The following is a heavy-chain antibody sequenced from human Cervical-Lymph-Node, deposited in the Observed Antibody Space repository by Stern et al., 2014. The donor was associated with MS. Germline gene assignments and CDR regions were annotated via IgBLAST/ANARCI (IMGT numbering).Heavy chain of an antibody. CDR3: ATGGDGTYYFDY. D-gene: IGHD1-26*01. CDR2: IIPIFDTS. CDR1: GGTISSYA. V-gene: IGHV1-69*01. Sequence: VQLVESGAEVKKPGSSVKVSCKASGGTISSYAINWVRQAPGQGLEWIGGIIPIFDTSNYAQKFQGRVAVTADESTNTAYMELTSLRSEDTAVYYCATGGDGTYYFDYWAQGTLVTVSS. J-gene: IGHJ4*02.